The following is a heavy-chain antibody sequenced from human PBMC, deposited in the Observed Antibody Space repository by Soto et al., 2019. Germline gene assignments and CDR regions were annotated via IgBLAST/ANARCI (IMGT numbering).Heavy chain of an antibody. D-gene: IGHD1-1*01. CDR2: ISGSGGST. CDR3: AKDPFRTGTTTWYYFDY. V-gene: IGHV3-23*01. CDR1: GFTFSSYA. J-gene: IGHJ4*02. Sequence: GGSLRLSCAASGFTFSSYAMSWVRQAPGKGLEWVSAISGSGGSTYYADSVKGRFTISRDNSKNTLYLQMNSLRAEDTAVYYCAKDPFRTGTTTWYYFDYWGQGTLVTISS.